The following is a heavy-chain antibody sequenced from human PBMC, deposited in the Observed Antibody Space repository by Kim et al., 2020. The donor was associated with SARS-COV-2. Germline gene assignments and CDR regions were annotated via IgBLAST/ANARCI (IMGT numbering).Heavy chain of an antibody. J-gene: IGHJ3*02. V-gene: IGHV4-30-2*05. CDR3: ARDQGNADAFDI. Sequence: YYNPSLKSRVTISVDTSKNQFSLKLSSVTAADTAVYYCARDQGNADAFDIWGQGTMVTVSS. D-gene: IGHD1-1*01.